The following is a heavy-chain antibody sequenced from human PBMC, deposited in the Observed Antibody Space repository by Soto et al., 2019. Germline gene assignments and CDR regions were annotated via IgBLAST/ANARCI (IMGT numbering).Heavy chain of an antibody. V-gene: IGHV3-15*07. CDR2: IKSKTDGGTT. D-gene: IGHD3-22*01. Sequence: EVQLVESGGGLVKPGGSLRLSCAASGFTFSNAWMNWVRQAPGKGLEWVGRIKSKTDGGTTDYAAPVKGRFTISRDDSKNTLYLQMNSLKTEDTAVYYCATINYYDAYSVDYWGQGTLVTVSS. CDR1: GFTFSNAW. CDR3: ATINYYDAYSVDY. J-gene: IGHJ4*02.